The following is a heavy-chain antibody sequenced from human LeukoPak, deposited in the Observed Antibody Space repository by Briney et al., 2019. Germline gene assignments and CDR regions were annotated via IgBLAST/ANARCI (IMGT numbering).Heavy chain of an antibody. CDR1: GFTFDDYG. J-gene: IGHJ4*02. D-gene: IGHD3-10*01. Sequence: GGSLRLSCVASGFTFDDYGMSWVRQIPGKGLEWVSAINWNGGSTGYAGSVEGRFTISRDNAKNSLYLQMNSLRAEDRALYYCARDTHHSGSGNSPFDYWGQGTLVTVSS. V-gene: IGHV3-20*04. CDR2: INWNGGST. CDR3: ARDTHHSGSGNSPFDY.